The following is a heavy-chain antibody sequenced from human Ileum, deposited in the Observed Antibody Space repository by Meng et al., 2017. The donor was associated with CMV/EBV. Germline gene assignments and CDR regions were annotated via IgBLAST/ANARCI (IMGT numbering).Heavy chain of an antibody. Sequence: SGFGVRSYGVSWFRQAPGQRLEWVSVMGISDKRYYADSVKGRFTISRDSSKNTVYLQMNSLRDGDTAVYYCAKETWAGTGWYTVDHWGQGTLVTVSS. CDR2: MGISDKR. V-gene: IGHV3-23*01. CDR3: AKETWAGTGWYTVDH. D-gene: IGHD6-19*01. J-gene: IGHJ4*02. CDR1: GFGVRSYG.